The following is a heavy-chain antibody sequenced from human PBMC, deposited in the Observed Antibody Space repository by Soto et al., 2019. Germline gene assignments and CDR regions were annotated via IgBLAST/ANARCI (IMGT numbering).Heavy chain of an antibody. V-gene: IGHV4-34*01. CDR2: INHSGST. CDR3: ARGYSSVGATTFDY. Sequence: PSETLSLTCAVYGGSFSCYYWSWIRQPPGKGLEWIGEINHSGSTNYNPSLKSRVTISVDTSKNQFSLKLSSVTAADTAVYYCARGYSSVGATTFDYWGQGTLVTVSS. J-gene: IGHJ4*02. CDR1: GGSFSCYY. D-gene: IGHD1-26*01.